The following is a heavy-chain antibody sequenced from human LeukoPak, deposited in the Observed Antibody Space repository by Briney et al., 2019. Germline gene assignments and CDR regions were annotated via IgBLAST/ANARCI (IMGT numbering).Heavy chain of an antibody. CDR3: AKPTAAGPNWFDP. V-gene: IGHV3-9*01. CDR2: ISWNSGSI. CDR1: GFTFDDYA. J-gene: IGHJ5*02. D-gene: IGHD6-13*01. Sequence: GGSLRLSCAASGFTFDDYAMHWVRQAPGKGLEWVSGISWNSGSIGYADSVKGRFTISRDNAKNSLYLQMNSLRAEDTAVYYCAKPTAAGPNWFDPWGQGTLVTVSS.